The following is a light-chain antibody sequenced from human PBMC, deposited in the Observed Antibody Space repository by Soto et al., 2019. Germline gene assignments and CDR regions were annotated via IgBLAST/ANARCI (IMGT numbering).Light chain of an antibody. J-gene: IGLJ3*02. CDR2: DNN. CDR3: GTWDTSLSAGV. V-gene: IGLV1-51*01. CDR1: SSNIGNNY. Sequence: QSVLTQPPSVSAAPGQKVTITCSGSSSNIGNNYVSWYQQVPGTAPKLLIYDNNKRPSGIPDRFSGSKSGTSVTLGITGLQTGDEADYYCGTWDTSLSAGVFGGGTQRTVL.